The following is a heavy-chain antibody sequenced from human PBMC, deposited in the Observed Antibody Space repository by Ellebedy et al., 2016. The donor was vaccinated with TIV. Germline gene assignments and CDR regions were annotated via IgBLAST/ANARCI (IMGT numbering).Heavy chain of an antibody. V-gene: IGHV5-51*01. D-gene: IGHD4-23*01. J-gene: IGHJ4*02. CDR1: GYSFTSYW. CDR3: ARFGWGDYGGNFIWY. CDR2: TYSSDSDT. Sequence: GESLKISCKGSGYSFTSYWIGWVRQMPGKGLEWMGGTYSSDSDTRYSPSFQGQVTISADKSISTAYLQWSSLKASDTAMYYCARFGWGDYGGNFIWYWGQGTMVTVSS.